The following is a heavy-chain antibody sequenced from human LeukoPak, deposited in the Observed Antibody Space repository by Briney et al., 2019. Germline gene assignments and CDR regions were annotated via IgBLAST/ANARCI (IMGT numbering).Heavy chain of an antibody. D-gene: IGHD3-22*01. CDR1: GRSISSYY. V-gene: IGHV4-59*01. CDR2: IYYSGST. CDR3: AGSWGSYSLEY. J-gene: IGHJ4*02. Sequence: TASETLSLTCTVSGRSISSYYWSWIRQPAGKGLEWIGYIYYSGSTSYNPSLKSRVTISVDTSKKQVSLKLNSVTAADTALYYCAGSWGSYSLEYWGQGSLVTVSS.